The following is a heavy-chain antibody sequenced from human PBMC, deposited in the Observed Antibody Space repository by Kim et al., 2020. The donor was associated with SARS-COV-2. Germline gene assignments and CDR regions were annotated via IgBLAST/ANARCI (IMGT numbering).Heavy chain of an antibody. CDR3: ARDSNEITAYRIEGYGMDV. J-gene: IGHJ6*02. CDR2: IIPSCGTA. D-gene: IGHD1-1*01. V-gene: IGHV1-69*13. Sequence: SVKVSCKASGGTFSSYAISWVRQAPGQGLEWMGGIIPSCGTANYAQKFQGRVTMTADESTSTAYMELSSLRSEDTAVYYCARDSNEITAYRIEGYGMDVWGQGTTVTVSS. CDR1: GGTFSSYA.